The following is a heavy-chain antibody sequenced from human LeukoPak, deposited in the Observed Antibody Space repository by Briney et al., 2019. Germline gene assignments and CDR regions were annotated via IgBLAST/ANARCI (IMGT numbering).Heavy chain of an antibody. V-gene: IGHV4-30-4*08. D-gene: IGHD2-21*01. CDR1: GGSISSGDYY. CDR2: IYYNGST. CDR3: ASYSSASAFDY. J-gene: IGHJ4*02. Sequence: SETLSLTCTVSGGSISSGDYYWSWIRQPPGKGLEWIGYIYYNGSTYYNPSLKSRVTISVDTSKNQFSLKLSSVTAADTAVYYCASYSSASAFDYWGQGTLVTVSS.